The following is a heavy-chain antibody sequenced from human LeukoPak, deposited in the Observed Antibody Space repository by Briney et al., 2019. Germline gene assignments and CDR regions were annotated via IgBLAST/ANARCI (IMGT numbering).Heavy chain of an antibody. CDR3: ARDSSSTPLYYSGAFDI. Sequence: GGSLRLSCAASGFTLSSYAMHWVRQAPGKGLEWVAVISYDGSNKYYADSVKGRFTISRDNSKNTLYLQMNSLRAEDTAVYYCARDSSSTPLYYSGAFDIWGQGTMVTVPS. D-gene: IGHD4-11*01. CDR2: ISYDGSNK. V-gene: IGHV3-30*04. CDR1: GFTLSSYA. J-gene: IGHJ3*02.